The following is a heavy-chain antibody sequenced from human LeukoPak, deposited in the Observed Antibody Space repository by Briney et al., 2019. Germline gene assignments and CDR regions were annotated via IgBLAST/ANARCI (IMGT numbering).Heavy chain of an antibody. V-gene: IGHV3-30*02. J-gene: IGHJ4*02. CDR2: IRYDGSNK. Sequence: PGGSLRLSCAAYGFTFSSYGMHWVRQAPGKGLEWVAFIRYDGSNKYYADSVKGRFTISRDNSKNTLYLQMNSLRAEDTAVYYCAKDQGDCFDYWGQGTLVTVSS. CDR3: AKDQGDCFDY. CDR1: GFTFSSYG.